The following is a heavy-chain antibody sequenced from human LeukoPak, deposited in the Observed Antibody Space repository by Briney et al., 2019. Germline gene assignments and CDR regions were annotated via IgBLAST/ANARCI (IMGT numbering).Heavy chain of an antibody. D-gene: IGHD6-19*01. CDR1: GFTFGDYA. V-gene: IGHV3-49*04. Sequence: GGSLRLSCTASGFTFGDYAMSWVRQASGKGLEWVGFIRSKAYGGTTEYAASVKGRFTISRDDSKSIAYLQMNSLKTEDTAVYYCTSSGWYRNYYYYGMDVWGQGTTVTVSS. CDR3: TSSGWYRNYYYYGMDV. CDR2: IRSKAYGGTT. J-gene: IGHJ6*02.